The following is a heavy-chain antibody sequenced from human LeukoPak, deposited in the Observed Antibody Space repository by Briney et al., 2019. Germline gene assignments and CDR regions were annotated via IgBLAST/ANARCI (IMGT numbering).Heavy chain of an antibody. CDR3: AKGRYSYGFDAFDI. CDR1: GFIFDDFA. D-gene: IGHD5-18*01. CDR2: ISWNSGSI. V-gene: IGHV3-9*03. Sequence: GGSLRLSCAASGFIFDDFAMHWVRQAPGKGLEWVAGISWNSGSIGYADSVKGRFTISRDNAKNSLYLQMNSLRAEDMALYYCAKGRYSYGFDAFDIWGQGTMVTVSS. J-gene: IGHJ3*02.